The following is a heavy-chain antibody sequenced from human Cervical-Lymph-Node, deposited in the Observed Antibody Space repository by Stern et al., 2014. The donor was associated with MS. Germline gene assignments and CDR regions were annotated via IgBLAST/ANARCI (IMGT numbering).Heavy chain of an antibody. J-gene: IGHJ4*02. Sequence: VQLVESGAEVKKPGASVKVSCKASGYSFTAYFIHWVRQAPGQGLEWMGWISTDTGGAKKPQGIQARATITRTTSTSTAYRKLSSLSTADTAVYNGARGRGSPSDYWGQGTLVTVSS. CDR3: ARGRGSPSDY. D-gene: IGHD1-26*01. CDR1: GYSFTAYF. CDR2: ISTDTGGA. V-gene: IGHV1-2*02.